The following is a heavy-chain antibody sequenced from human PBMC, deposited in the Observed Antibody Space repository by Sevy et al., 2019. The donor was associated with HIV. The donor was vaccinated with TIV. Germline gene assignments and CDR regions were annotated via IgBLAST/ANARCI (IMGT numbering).Heavy chain of an antibody. CDR3: AKKYSYGFKDYFDY. J-gene: IGHJ4*02. D-gene: IGHD5-18*01. CDR2: ISGSGGST. CDR1: GFTFSSYA. Sequence: GGSLRLSCAASGFTFSSYAMSWVRQAPGKGLEWVSAISGSGGSTYYADSVKGRFTISRGNSKNTLYLQMNSLRAEDTAVYDCAKKYSYGFKDYFDYWGQGTLVTVSS. V-gene: IGHV3-23*01.